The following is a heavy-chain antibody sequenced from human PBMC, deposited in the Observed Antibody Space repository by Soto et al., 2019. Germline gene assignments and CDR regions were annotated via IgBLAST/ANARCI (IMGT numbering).Heavy chain of an antibody. V-gene: IGHV3-72*01. J-gene: IGHJ4*02. D-gene: IGHD3-22*01. CDR1: GFSFSDYY. CDR2: TRNKASSYTT. CDR3: AREGSSSGPDYEY. Sequence: EVQLVESGGGLVQPGGSLRLSCAASGFSFSDYYINWVRQAPGKGLEWVGRTRNKASSYTTDHAAFVKGRFTISRDDSKNLIYLQMNSLKTEDTAVYYCAREGSSSGPDYEYWGQGTLVTVSS.